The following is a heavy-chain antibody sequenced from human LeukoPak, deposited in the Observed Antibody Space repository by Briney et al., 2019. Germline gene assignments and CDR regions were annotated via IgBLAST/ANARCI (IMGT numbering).Heavy chain of an antibody. J-gene: IGHJ4*02. D-gene: IGHD1-26*01. CDR3: PTEEGG. Sequence: GASVRVSYKASGYSFTRYYVQWVRQAPGQGLEWVGWINPNTGDTNYAQTFQGRVTMTRDTSVSTAYMELSGLRFDDTAVYHCPTEEGGCGQGTLVTVSS. CDR2: INPNTGDT. V-gene: IGHV1-2*02. CDR1: GYSFTRYY.